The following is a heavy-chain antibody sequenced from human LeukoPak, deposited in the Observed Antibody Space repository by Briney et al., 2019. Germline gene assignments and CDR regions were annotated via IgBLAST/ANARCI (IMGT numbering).Heavy chain of an antibody. J-gene: IGHJ4*02. CDR1: GFTLSSYW. CDR3: ARAYGSGYVY. V-gene: IGHV3-74*01. CDR2: ISGDASIT. D-gene: IGHD3-10*01. Sequence: GGSLRLSCAASGFTLSSYWMHWVRQAPGKGPVWVSRISGDASITNYADSVKGRSTISRDSAKNTLYLQMNSLRVEDTAVYHCARAYGSGYVYWGQGTLVTVSS.